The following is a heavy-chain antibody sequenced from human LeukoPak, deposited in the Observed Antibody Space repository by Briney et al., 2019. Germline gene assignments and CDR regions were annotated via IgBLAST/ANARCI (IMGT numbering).Heavy chain of an antibody. Sequence: SETLSLTCTVSGGSISSYYWSWIRQPPGKGLEWIGYIYYSGSTNYNPSLKSRVTISVDTSKNQFSLKLSSVTAADTALYYCARSSGNSYGQKSYYFDYWGQGTLVTVSS. D-gene: IGHD4-23*01. J-gene: IGHJ4*02. CDR1: GGSISSYY. CDR2: IYYSGST. V-gene: IGHV4-59*01. CDR3: ARSSGNSYGQKSYYFDY.